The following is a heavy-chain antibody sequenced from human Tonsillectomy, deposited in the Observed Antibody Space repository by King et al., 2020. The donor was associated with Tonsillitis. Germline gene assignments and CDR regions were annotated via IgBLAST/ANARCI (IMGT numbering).Heavy chain of an antibody. J-gene: IGHJ6*02. Sequence: QLVQSGAEVKKPGASVKVSCKASGYTFTSYYMHWVRQAPGQGLEWVGIINPSGGSTNYAQKFQGRVTMTRDTSTSTVYMELSSLRSEDTAVYYCARNIAVAGNDPWYYYYGVDAWGQGTTVTVSS. CDR1: GYTFTSYY. V-gene: IGHV1-46*01. CDR2: INPSGGST. D-gene: IGHD6-19*01. CDR3: ARNIAVAGNDPWYYYYGVDA.